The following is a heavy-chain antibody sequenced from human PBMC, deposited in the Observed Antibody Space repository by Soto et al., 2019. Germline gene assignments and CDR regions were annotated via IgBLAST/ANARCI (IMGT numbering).Heavy chain of an antibody. CDR2: IYPGDSDT. V-gene: IGHV5-51*01. CDR3: ARGEVYGSGSYYNLLCNGMDV. Sequence: GESLKISCKGSGYSFTSYWIGWVRQMPGKGLEWMGIIYPGDSDTRYSPSFQGQVTISADKSISTAYLQWSSLKASDTAMYYCARGEVYGSGSYYNLLCNGMDVWGQGTTVTVSS. CDR1: GYSFTSYW. J-gene: IGHJ6*02. D-gene: IGHD3-10*01.